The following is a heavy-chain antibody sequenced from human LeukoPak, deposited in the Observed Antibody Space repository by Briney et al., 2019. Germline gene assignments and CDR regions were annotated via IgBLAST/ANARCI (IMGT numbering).Heavy chain of an antibody. J-gene: IGHJ3*02. Sequence: GESLKISCKGSGYSFTSYWIGWVRQMPGKGLEWMGIIYPGDSDTRYSPSFQGQVTISADKSIGTAYLQWSSLKASDTAMYYCARPRDILTGYFGGAFDIWGQGTMVTVSS. CDR2: IYPGDSDT. CDR3: ARPRDILTGYFGGAFDI. CDR1: GYSFTSYW. D-gene: IGHD3-9*01. V-gene: IGHV5-51*01.